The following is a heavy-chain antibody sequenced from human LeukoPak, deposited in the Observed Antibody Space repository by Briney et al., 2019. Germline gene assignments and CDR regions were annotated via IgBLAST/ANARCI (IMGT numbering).Heavy chain of an antibody. CDR2: IYPGDSDT. D-gene: IGHD5-24*01. CDR3: ARLEMATIPTHFDY. Sequence: GESLKISCKGSGYSFTSYWIGWVRQLPGKGLEWMGIIYPGDSDTRYSPSFQGQVTISADKSISTAYLQWSSLKASDTAVYYCARLEMATIPTHFDYWGQGTLVTVSS. CDR1: GYSFTSYW. V-gene: IGHV5-51*01. J-gene: IGHJ4*02.